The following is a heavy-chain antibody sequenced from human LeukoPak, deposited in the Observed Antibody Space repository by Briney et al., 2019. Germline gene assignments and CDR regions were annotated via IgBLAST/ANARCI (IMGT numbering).Heavy chain of an antibody. CDR3: ARGSHSSGWYRKVYYFDY. CDR1: GVSISSYY. Sequence: PSETLSLTCTVSGVSISSYYWSWIRQPPGKGLEWIGYIYYSGSTNYNPSLKSRVTISVDTSKNQFSLKLSSVTAADTAVYYCARGSHSSGWYRKVYYFDYWGQGTLVTVSS. D-gene: IGHD6-19*01. J-gene: IGHJ4*02. V-gene: IGHV4-59*01. CDR2: IYYSGST.